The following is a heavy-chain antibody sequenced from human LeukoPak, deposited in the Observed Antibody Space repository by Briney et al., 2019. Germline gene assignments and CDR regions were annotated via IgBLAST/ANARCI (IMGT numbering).Heavy chain of an antibody. CDR1: GGSISSGSYY. V-gene: IGHV4-61*02. CDR3: ARVVGDLIVATIPDYYYYMDV. Sequence: SETLSLTCTVSGGSISSGSYYWSWIRQPAGKGLEWIGRIYTSGSTNYNPSLKSRVTISVDTSKNQFSLKLSSVTAADTAVYYCARVVGDLIVATIPDYYYYMDVWGKGTTVTISS. J-gene: IGHJ6*03. CDR2: IYTSGST. D-gene: IGHD5-12*01.